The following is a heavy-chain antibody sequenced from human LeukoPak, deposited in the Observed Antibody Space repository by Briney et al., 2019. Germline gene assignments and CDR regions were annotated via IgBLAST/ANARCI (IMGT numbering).Heavy chain of an antibody. CDR1: GGSISSGDYY. Sequence: SQTLSLTCTVSGGSISSGDYYWRWIRRPPGKGLEWIGYIYYSGSTYYNPSLKSRVTISVDTSKNQFSLKLSSVTAADTAVYYCARAIWAWFDPWGQGTLVTVSS. CDR2: IYYSGST. V-gene: IGHV4-30-4*01. J-gene: IGHJ5*02. CDR3: ARAIWAWFDP. D-gene: IGHD3-16*01.